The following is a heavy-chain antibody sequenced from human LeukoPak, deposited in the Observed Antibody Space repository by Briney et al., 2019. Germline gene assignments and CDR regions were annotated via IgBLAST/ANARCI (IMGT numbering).Heavy chain of an antibody. CDR2: IYYSGST. CDR3: ARGRPFRYSYGLTPLYYFDY. D-gene: IGHD5-18*01. Sequence: SETLSLTCTVSGGSISSYYWSWIRQPPGKGLEWIGYIYYSGSTNYNPSLKSRVTISVDTSKNQFSLKLSSVTAADTAVYYCARGRPFRYSYGLTPLYYFDYWGQGTLVTVSS. CDR1: GGSISSYY. V-gene: IGHV4-59*12. J-gene: IGHJ4*02.